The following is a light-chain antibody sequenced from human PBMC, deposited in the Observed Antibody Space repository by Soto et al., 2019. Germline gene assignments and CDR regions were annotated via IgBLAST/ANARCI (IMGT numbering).Light chain of an antibody. CDR3: CSSAGSSTLCV. CDR2: SND. V-gene: IGLV1-44*01. CDR1: GSNIGSHT. Sequence: QSVLTQPPSASGTPGQRVTISCSGSGSNIGSHTVSWYQQLPGTAPNLLIYSNDQRPSGVPDRFSGSKSGTSASLAISGLQSEDEADYYCCSSAGSSTLCVFGPGTKVTVL. J-gene: IGLJ1*01.